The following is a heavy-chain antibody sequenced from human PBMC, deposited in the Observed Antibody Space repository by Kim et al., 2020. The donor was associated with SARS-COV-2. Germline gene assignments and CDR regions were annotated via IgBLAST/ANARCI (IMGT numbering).Heavy chain of an antibody. Sequence: LKSRVTISVDTSKNQFSLKLSSVTAADTAVYYCARPFGLYGSGSWGFDYWGQGTLVTVSS. CDR3: ARPFGLYGSGSWGFDY. D-gene: IGHD3-10*01. V-gene: IGHV4-59*08. J-gene: IGHJ4*02.